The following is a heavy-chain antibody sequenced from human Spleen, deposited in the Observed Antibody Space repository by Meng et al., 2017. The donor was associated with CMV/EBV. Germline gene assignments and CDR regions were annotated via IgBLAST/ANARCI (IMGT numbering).Heavy chain of an antibody. Sequence: GGSLRLSCAASGFAFRTYGMHWVRQAPGRGLEWVAFIRYDGSNKYYADSVKGRFTISRDNSKNSLYLQMNSLRAEDTAVYYCARGAAVAKNYYYGMDVWGQGTTVTVSS. D-gene: IGHD6-19*01. V-gene: IGHV3-30*02. CDR1: GFAFRTYG. CDR2: IRYDGSNK. CDR3: ARGAAVAKNYYYGMDV. J-gene: IGHJ6*02.